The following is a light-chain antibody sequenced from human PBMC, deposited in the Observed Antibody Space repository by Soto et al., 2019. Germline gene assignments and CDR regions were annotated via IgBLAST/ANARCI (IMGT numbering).Light chain of an antibody. Sequence: QSALTQPASVSGSPGQSITISCTGTSSDGGGYNYVSWYQQHPGKAPKLMIYDVSNRPSGVSNRFSGSKSGNTASLTISGLQAEDEADYYCSSYTSSSTLYVFGTGTKVTV. CDR1: SSDGGGYNY. CDR2: DVS. V-gene: IGLV2-14*01. J-gene: IGLJ1*01. CDR3: SSYTSSSTLYV.